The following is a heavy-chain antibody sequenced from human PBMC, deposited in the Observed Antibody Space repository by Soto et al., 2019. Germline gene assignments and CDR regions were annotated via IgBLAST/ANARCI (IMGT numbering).Heavy chain of an antibody. CDR3: ARGQAKKDTAMVRPYNWFDP. CDR1: GWSFSGYY. CDR2: INHSGST. Sequence: SETLSLGGAVYGWSFSGYYWSWIRQPPGKGLEWIGEINHSGSTNYNPSLKSRVTISVDTSKNQFSLKLSSVTAADTAVYYCARGQAKKDTAMVRPYNWFDPWGQGTLVTVSS. V-gene: IGHV4-34*01. J-gene: IGHJ5*02. D-gene: IGHD5-18*01.